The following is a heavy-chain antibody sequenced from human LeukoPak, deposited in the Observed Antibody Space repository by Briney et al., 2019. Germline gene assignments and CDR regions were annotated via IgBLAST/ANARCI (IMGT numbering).Heavy chain of an antibody. CDR1: GGTFSSYA. J-gene: IGHJ6*02. CDR2: IIPIFGTA. D-gene: IGHD3-3*01. CDR3: ASCISAYYDFWNNGMDV. Sequence: AASVKVSCKASGGTFSSYAISWVRQAPGQGLEWMGGIIPIFGTANYAQKFQGRVTITADESTSTAYMELSSLRSEDTAVYYCASCISAYYDFWNNGMDVWGQGTTVTVSS. V-gene: IGHV1-69*13.